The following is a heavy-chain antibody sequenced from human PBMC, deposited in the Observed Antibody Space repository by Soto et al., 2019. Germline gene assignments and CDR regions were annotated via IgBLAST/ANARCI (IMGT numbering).Heavy chain of an antibody. V-gene: IGHV1-69*06. CDR1: GGTFSSYA. J-gene: IGHJ5*02. CDR2: IIPIFGTA. CDR3: ARDMRSYYDFWSGYNWFDP. D-gene: IGHD3-3*01. Sequence: PSVKVSCKASGGTFSSYAISWVRQAPGQGLEWMGGIIPIFGTANYAQKFQGRVTITADKSTSTAYMELSSLRSEDTAVYYCARDMRSYYDFWSGYNWFDPWGQGTLVTVSS.